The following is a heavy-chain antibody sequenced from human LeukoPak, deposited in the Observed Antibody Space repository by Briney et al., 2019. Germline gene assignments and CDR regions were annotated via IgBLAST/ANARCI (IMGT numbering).Heavy chain of an antibody. V-gene: IGHV3-21*01. D-gene: IGHD4-17*01. CDR1: GFTFSSYS. J-gene: IGHJ4*02. CDR3: ASPPRAVTTPLN. Sequence: GGSLRLSCAASGFTFSSYSMNWGRHAPRKGLEWVSSISSSSSYIYHADSVKGRFTISRDNAKNSLYLQMNSLRAEDTAVYYCASPPRAVTTPLNWGQGTLVTVSS. CDR2: ISSSSSYI.